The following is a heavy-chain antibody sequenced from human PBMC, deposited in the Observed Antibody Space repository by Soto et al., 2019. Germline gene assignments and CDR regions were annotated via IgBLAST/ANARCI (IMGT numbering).Heavy chain of an antibody. J-gene: IGHJ6*03. CDR1: GYTFTSYG. V-gene: IGHV1-18*01. CDR3: ARGAAAGSYYYYYYMDV. D-gene: IGHD6-13*01. Sequence: ASVKVSCKASGYTFTSYGISWVRQAPGQGLEWMGWIGAYNGNTNYAQKLQGRVTMTTDTSTSTAYMELRSLRSDDTAVYYCARGAAAGSYYYYYYMDVWGKGTTVTVSS. CDR2: IGAYNGNT.